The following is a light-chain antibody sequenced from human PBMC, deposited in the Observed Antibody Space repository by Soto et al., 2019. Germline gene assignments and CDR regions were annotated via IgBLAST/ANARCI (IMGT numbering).Light chain of an antibody. Sequence: DIVMTQSPDSLAVSLGERATINCKSSQSVLYSSNNKNYLAWYQQKPGQPPKLLIYWASTRESGVPDRFSGSGSGTDFTLTISGLPAEDVAVYYCQQYYSTPPTFGGGTKVEIK. J-gene: IGKJ4*01. V-gene: IGKV4-1*01. CDR3: QQYYSTPPT. CDR2: WAS. CDR1: QSVLYSSNNKNY.